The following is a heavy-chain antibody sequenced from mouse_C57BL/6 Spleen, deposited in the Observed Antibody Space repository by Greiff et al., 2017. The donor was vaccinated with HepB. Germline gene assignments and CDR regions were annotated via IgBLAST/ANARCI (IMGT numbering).Heavy chain of an antibody. CDR1: GFTFSDFY. Sequence: EVQLVESGGGLVQSGRSLRLSCATSGFTFSDFYMEWVRQAPGKGLEWIAASRNKANDYTTEYSASVKGRFIVSRDTSQSILYLQMNALRAEDTAIYYCARDAVTTGAMDYWGQGTSVTVSS. CDR2: SRNKANDYTT. V-gene: IGHV7-1*01. CDR3: ARDAVTTGAMDY. J-gene: IGHJ4*01. D-gene: IGHD1-1*01.